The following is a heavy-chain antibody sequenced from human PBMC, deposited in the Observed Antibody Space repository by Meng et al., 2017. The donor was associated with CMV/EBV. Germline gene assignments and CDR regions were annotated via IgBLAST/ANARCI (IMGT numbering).Heavy chain of an antibody. CDR3: AKGGRFGGYSYRGEMITYYYGMDV. V-gene: IGHV3-30*02. Sequence: GESLKISCAASGFTFSSYGMHWVRQAPGKGLEWVAFIRYDGSNKYYADSVKGRFTISRDNSKNTLYLQMNSLRAEDTAVYYCAKGGRFGGYSYRGEMITYYYGMDVWGQGTTVTVSS. CDR1: GFTFSSYG. CDR2: IRYDGSNK. J-gene: IGHJ6*02. D-gene: IGHD5-18*01.